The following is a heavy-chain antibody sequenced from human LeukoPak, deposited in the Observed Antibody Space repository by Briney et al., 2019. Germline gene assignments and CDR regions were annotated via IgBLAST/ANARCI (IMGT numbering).Heavy chain of an antibody. CDR2: IYYSGST. V-gene: IGHV4-59*01. Sequence: SETLSLTCTASGGSISSYYWSWIRQPPGKGLEWIGYIYYSGSTNYNPSLKSRVTISVDTSKNQFSLKLSSVTAADTAVYYCARDAGYYYYGMDVWGQGTTVTVSS. CDR1: GGSISSYY. CDR3: ARDAGYYYYGMDV. J-gene: IGHJ6*02.